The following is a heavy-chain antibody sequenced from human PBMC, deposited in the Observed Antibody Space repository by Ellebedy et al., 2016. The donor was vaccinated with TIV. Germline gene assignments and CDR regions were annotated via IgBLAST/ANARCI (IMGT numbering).Heavy chain of an antibody. Sequence: GESLKISCAASGFTFSSYWMHWVRQAPGTGLVWVSRIKPDGSTTAYADSVKGRFTISRDNAKNTLDLQMNSLRAEDTGVYYCISDRGAYKGGDDWGQGTLVTVSS. V-gene: IGHV3-74*01. CDR1: GFTFSSYW. CDR2: IKPDGSTT. J-gene: IGHJ4*02. D-gene: IGHD3-10*01. CDR3: ISDRGAYKGGDD.